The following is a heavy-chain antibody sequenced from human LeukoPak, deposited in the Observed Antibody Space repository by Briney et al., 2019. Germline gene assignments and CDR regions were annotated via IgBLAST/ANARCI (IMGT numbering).Heavy chain of an antibody. CDR3: ARERHCTNAVCYKGGFDY. V-gene: IGHV4-4*07. CDR1: GGSISSYY. D-gene: IGHD2-8*01. Sequence: PSETLSLTCTVSGGSISSYYWSWIRQPAGKGLEWIGRIHTSGSTNYNPSLKSRVTISVDTSKNQFSLKLSSVTAADTAVYYCARERHCTNAVCYKGGFDYWGQGTLVTVSS. J-gene: IGHJ4*02. CDR2: IHTSGST.